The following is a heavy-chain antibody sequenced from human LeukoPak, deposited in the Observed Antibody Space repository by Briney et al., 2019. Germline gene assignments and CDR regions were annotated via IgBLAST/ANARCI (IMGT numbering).Heavy chain of an antibody. CDR2: IKEDGSEK. Sequence: GGSLRLSCAASGFTFNRDWTAWVRQAPGKGLEWVANIKEDGSEKNYVDSVKGRFTLSRHNAVNSVYLQMNDLRAEDTGVYYCATKEPSTSGWSYWGQGTLVTVSS. V-gene: IGHV3-7*01. J-gene: IGHJ4*02. CDR1: GFTFNRDW. D-gene: IGHD6-19*01. CDR3: ATKEPSTSGWSY.